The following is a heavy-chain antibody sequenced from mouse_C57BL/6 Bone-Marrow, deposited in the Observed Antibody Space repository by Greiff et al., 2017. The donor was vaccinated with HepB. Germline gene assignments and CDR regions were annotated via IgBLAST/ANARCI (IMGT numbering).Heavy chain of an antibody. CDR1: GYTFTSYG. Sequence: VMLVESGAELARPGASVKLSCKASGYTFTSYGISWVKQRTGQGLEWIGEIYPRSGNTYYNEKFKGKATLTADKSSSTAYMELRSLTSEDSAVYFCARSDYSNYVGFDYWGQGTTLTVSS. CDR3: ARSDYSNYVGFDY. CDR2: IYPRSGNT. V-gene: IGHV1-81*01. D-gene: IGHD2-5*01. J-gene: IGHJ2*01.